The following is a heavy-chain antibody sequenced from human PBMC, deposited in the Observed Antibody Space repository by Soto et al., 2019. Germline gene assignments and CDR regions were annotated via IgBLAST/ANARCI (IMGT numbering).Heavy chain of an antibody. CDR1: GFTFSSYA. CDR3: AKDLTGIAARPKYYFDY. J-gene: IGHJ4*02. V-gene: IGHV3-23*01. D-gene: IGHD6-6*01. CDR2: ISGSGGST. Sequence: GGSLRLSCAASGFTFSSYAMSWVRQAPGKGLEWVSAISGSGGSTYYADSVKGRFTISRDNSKNTLYLQMNSLRAEDTAVYYCAKDLTGIAARPKYYFDYWGQGTLVTVSS.